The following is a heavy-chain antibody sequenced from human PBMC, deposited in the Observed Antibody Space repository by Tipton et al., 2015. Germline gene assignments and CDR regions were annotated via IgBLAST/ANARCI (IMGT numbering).Heavy chain of an antibody. V-gene: IGHV3-21*01. CDR2: ISTSSSYI. Sequence: SLRLSCAASGFTFSSYSMNWVRQAPGKGLEWVSSISTSSSYIYFADSVKGRFTISRDNAKNSLYLQMNSLRAEDTAVYYCARALKPPSYDLLTGYYKSRISYYGMDVWGQGTTVTVSS. J-gene: IGHJ6*02. D-gene: IGHD3-9*01. CDR3: ARALKPPSYDLLTGYYKSRISYYGMDV. CDR1: GFTFSSYS.